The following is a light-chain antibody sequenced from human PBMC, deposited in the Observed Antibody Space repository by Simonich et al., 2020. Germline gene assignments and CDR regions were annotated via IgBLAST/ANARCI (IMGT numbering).Light chain of an antibody. CDR1: QGISSW. CDR3: QQANSFPYT. J-gene: IGKJ2*01. V-gene: IGKV1-12*02. CDR2: AAS. Sequence: DIQMTQSTYSVSASVGERVTITCRASQGISSWLAWYQQKPGKAPNRLIHAASSLQSGVPSRFSGSGAWTDFTLTISSLQPEDFATYYCQQANSFPYTFGQGTKLEIK.